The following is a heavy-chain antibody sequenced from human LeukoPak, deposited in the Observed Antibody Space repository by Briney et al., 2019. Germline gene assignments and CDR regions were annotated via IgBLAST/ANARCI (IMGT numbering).Heavy chain of an antibody. D-gene: IGHD6-6*01. CDR2: ISAYNGNT. V-gene: IGHV1-18*01. J-gene: IGHJ6*03. CDR3: ARDQRDIAARRNHYYYYYYMDV. CDR1: GYTFTSYG. Sequence: EASVKVSCKASGYTFTSYGISWVRQAPGQGLEWMGWISAYNGNTNYAQKLQGRVTMATDTSTSTAYMELRSLRSDDTAVYYCARDQRDIAARRNHYYYYYYMDVWGQGTLVTVSS.